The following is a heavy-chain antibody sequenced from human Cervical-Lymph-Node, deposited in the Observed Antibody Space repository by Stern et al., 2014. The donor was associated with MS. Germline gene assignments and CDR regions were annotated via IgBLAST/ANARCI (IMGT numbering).Heavy chain of an antibody. Sequence: QVQLVQSGAEVKKPGSSVKVSCKASGGTFSSYGISWVRQAPGQGLEWMGGIIPIFGTANYAQRFQGRVTITADKSTSTAYMELSSLRSEDTAVYYCASWKGYYDSGALLVGDAFDIWGQGTMVTVSS. CDR3: ASWKGYYDSGALLVGDAFDI. D-gene: IGHD3-22*01. CDR2: IIPIFGTA. CDR1: GGTFSSYG. J-gene: IGHJ3*02. V-gene: IGHV1-69*06.